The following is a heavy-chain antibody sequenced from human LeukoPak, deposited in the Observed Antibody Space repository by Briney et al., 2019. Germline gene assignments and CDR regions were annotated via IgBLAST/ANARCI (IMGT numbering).Heavy chain of an antibody. CDR2: ILSTADGT. D-gene: IGHD1-26*01. J-gene: IGHJ4*02. CDR1: GFIFSGFT. Sequence: GRSLRLSCAASGFIFSGFTMSWVSQAPGKGLEWVSSILSTADGTSYAASVKGRFTISRDNSKNTVFLQMNGLRAEDTAVYYCAKDKQNDGKWDIDFWGQGVLVTVSS. CDR3: AKDKQNDGKWDIDF. V-gene: IGHV3-23*01.